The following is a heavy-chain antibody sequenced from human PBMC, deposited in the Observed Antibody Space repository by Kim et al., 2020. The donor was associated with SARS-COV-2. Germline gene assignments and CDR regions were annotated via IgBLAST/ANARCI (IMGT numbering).Heavy chain of an antibody. J-gene: IGHJ4*02. Sequence: PSLKSRLTITKDTSKNQVVLTMTNMDPVDTATYYCALTRGGGYNFDYFDYWGQGTLVTVSS. CDR3: ALTRGGGYNFDYFDY. V-gene: IGHV2-5*01. D-gene: IGHD5-12*01.